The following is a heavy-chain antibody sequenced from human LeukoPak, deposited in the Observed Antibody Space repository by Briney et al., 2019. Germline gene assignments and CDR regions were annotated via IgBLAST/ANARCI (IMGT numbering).Heavy chain of an antibody. Sequence: GGSLRLSCAASGFTVSSNYMSWVRQAPGKGLEWVSVIYSGGSTYYADSVKGRFTISRDNSKNTLYLQMNSLRAEDTAVYYCAKDRHPQASITMIVVVIGEIDYWGQGTLVTVSS. J-gene: IGHJ4*02. V-gene: IGHV3-66*01. CDR1: GFTVSSNY. D-gene: IGHD3-22*01. CDR2: IYSGGST. CDR3: AKDRHPQASITMIVVVIGEIDY.